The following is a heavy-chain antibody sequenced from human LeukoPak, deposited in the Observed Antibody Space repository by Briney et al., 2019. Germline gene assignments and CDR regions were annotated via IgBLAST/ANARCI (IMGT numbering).Heavy chain of an antibody. Sequence: GGSLRLSCAASGFTFSSYWMHWVRQAPGKGLVWVSRIKNDGSSTIYADSVRGRFSISRDNAKNTLYLQMNSLRHEDTAVYYCARVFGQWLVSFDVWGRGTMVTVSS. CDR3: ARVFGQWLVSFDV. CDR1: GFTFSSYW. J-gene: IGHJ3*01. V-gene: IGHV3-74*01. CDR2: IKNDGSST. D-gene: IGHD6-19*01.